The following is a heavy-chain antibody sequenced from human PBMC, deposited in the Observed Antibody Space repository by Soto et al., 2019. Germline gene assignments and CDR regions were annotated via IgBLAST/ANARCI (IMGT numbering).Heavy chain of an antibody. CDR3: ARGPFTMVRGLRTYFDY. V-gene: IGHV1-3*01. CDR1: GYTFISYP. Sequence: ASVKVSCKASGYTFISYPMHWVRQAPGQRPEWMGWINAGDDKTHYLQRFQGRITITRDTSASTVYMELSSLRSEDTAVYYCARGPFTMVRGLRTYFDYWGQGTLVTVSS. CDR2: INAGDDKT. D-gene: IGHD3-10*01. J-gene: IGHJ4*02.